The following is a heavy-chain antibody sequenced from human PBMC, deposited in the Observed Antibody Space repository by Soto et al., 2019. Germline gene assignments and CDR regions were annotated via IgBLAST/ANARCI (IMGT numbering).Heavy chain of an antibody. V-gene: IGHV1-69*01. CDR2: ITPTLNIA. CDR1: GGTFSSYT. Sequence: QLQLVQSGAEVREPGSSVKVSCKASGGTFSSYTVIWVRQAPGQGLEWMGGITPTLNIAKYAEKFQGRVTITADESTSTVNMHLSSLRSEDTAFYFCARGYYSGSNPSAFDYWGQGTLVAVSS. J-gene: IGHJ4*02. CDR3: ARGYYSGSNPSAFDY. D-gene: IGHD1-26*01.